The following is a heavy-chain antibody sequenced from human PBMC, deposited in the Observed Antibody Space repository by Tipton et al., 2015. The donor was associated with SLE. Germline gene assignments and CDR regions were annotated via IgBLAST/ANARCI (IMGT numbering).Heavy chain of an antibody. CDR1: GYSISSGYY. Sequence: PGLVKPSQTLSLTCAVSGYSISSGYYWAWIRQPPGKGLEWIGTIYHSGSTYYNPSLKSRVTISVDMSKNQFSLKLTSVTAADTSVYYCARGAKERITLVRVRPYYFDYWGPRKSGHRLL. D-gene: IGHD3-10*01. CDR2: IYHSGST. J-gene: IGHJ4*01. CDR3: ARGAKERITLVRVRPYYFDY. V-gene: IGHV4-38-2*01.